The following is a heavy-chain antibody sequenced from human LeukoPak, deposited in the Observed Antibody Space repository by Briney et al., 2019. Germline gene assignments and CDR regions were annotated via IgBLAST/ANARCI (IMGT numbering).Heavy chain of an antibody. CDR2: IYTSGST. CDR3: ARARFRQLVPDY. CDR1: GGSISSGSYY. Sequence: PSETLSLTCTVSGGSISSGSYYWSWIRQPAGKGLEWIGRIYTSGSTNYNPSLKSRVTISVDTSKNQFSLKLSSVTAADTAVYYCARARFRQLVPDYWGQGTLVTVSS. V-gene: IGHV4-61*02. J-gene: IGHJ4*02. D-gene: IGHD6-13*01.